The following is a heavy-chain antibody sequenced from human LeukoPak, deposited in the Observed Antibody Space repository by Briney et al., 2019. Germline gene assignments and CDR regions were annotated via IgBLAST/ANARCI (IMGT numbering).Heavy chain of an antibody. CDR2: IYSSGST. CDR3: ARGTYWGYYYYYMDV. J-gene: IGHJ6*03. CDR1: GGSISSGTYY. Sequence: SQTLSLTCTVSGGSISSGTYYWTWIRQPAGKGLEWIGRIYSSGSTSYNPSLKSRVTMSVDTSKNQFSLKLSSVTAADTAVYYCARGTYWGYYYYYMDVWGKGTTVAVSS. V-gene: IGHV4-61*02. D-gene: IGHD7-27*01.